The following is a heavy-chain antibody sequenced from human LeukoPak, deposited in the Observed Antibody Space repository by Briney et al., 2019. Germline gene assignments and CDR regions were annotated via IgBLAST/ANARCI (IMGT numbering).Heavy chain of an antibody. V-gene: IGHV3-30*18. D-gene: IGHD5-18*01. CDR3: ANRLVGRYNYGPIDS. CDR1: GFTFSTYG. J-gene: IGHJ4*02. CDR2: ISNDGLKD. Sequence: PGGSLSLSCAASGFTFSTYGMHWLRQPPGRGLEGVAVISNDGLKDHYADSVKGRLTVSRDNSENTLSLQMNRLRTEDTAVYYCANRLVGRYNYGPIDSWGQGTLVTVSS.